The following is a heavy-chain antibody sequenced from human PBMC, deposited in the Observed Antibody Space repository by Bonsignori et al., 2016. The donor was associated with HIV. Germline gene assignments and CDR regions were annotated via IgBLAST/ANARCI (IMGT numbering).Heavy chain of an antibody. D-gene: IGHD3-16*01. CDR3: ARGSLPQLWGWNDY. Sequence: WVRQAPGQGLEWMGWMNPDSGNTGYAQKFQGRVTMTRNTSITTAYMELRSLRSEDTAVYYCARGSLPQLWGWNDYWGQGTLVTVSS. CDR2: MNPDSGNT. J-gene: IGHJ4*02. V-gene: IGHV1-8*01.